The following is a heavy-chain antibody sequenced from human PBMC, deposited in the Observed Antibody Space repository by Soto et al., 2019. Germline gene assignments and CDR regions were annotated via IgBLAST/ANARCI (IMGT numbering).Heavy chain of an antibody. CDR2: IWYDGSNK. D-gene: IGHD6-13*01. CDR1: GFTFSSYG. J-gene: IGHJ6*02. V-gene: IGHV3-33*01. Sequence: PGGSRRRSWAASGFTFSSYGMHGVRQAPGKGLEWVAVIWYDGSNKYYADSVKGRFTISRDNSKNTLYLQMNSLRAEDTAVYYCARVGGSSWYQTYYYYYGMDVWGQGTTVTVSS. CDR3: ARVGGSSWYQTYYYYYGMDV.